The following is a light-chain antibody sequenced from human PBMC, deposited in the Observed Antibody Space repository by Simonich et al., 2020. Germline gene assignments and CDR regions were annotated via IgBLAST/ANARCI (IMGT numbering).Light chain of an antibody. V-gene: IGLV2-14*01. CDR2: DVS. CDR1: SSDVGGYNY. J-gene: IGLJ2*01. CDR3: SSYTSSSVV. Sequence: QSALTQPASVSGSPGQSITISCTGTSSDVGGYNYVSWYQQHPGKAPKLMIYDVSKRPSGVSNRFSGSKSGNTASLTISGLQDEDEADYYCSSYTSSSVVFGGGTKLTVL.